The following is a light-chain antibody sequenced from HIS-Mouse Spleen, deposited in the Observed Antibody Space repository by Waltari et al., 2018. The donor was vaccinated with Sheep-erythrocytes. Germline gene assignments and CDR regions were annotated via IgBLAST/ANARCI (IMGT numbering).Light chain of an antibody. CDR3: MIWHSSAWV. CDR2: YKSDSDK. J-gene: IGLJ3*02. Sequence: QAVLTQPSSLSASPGASASLTCTLRSGINVGTYRQYWYQQKPGSPPQYLLRYKSDSDKQQGSGVPSRFSGYKDASANAGILLISGLQSEDEADYYCMIWHSSAWVFGGGTKLTVL. V-gene: IGLV5-45*03. CDR1: SGINVGTYR.